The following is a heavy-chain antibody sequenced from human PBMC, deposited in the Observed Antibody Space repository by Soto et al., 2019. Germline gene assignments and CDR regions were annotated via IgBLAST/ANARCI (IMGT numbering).Heavy chain of an antibody. CDR2: INADVTIT. J-gene: IGHJ4*02. CDR3: VRGLGTS. D-gene: IGHD7-27*01. V-gene: IGHV3-74*01. Sequence: AGGLMRHSYAASGVTFSNSWIHWVRQAPGKGLVWVSRINADVTITNYADSVKGRFTISRDNAKNTLYLQINGLRAEDTAVYYCVRGLGTSWGQGTLVTVSS. CDR1: GVTFSNSW.